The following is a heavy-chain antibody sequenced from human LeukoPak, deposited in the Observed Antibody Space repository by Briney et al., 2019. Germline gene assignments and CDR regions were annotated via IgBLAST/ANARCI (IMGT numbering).Heavy chain of an antibody. CDR2: INHSGST. D-gene: IGHD3-10*01. CDR1: GGSFSGYY. V-gene: IGHV4-34*01. CDR3: ARTSVRLVRGTFFDY. J-gene: IGHJ4*02. Sequence: PSESLSLTCAVYGGSFSGYYWSWIRQSPGKGLEWIGEINHSGSTNYNPSLKSRVTISVDTSKNQFSLKLSSVTAADTAVYYCARTSVRLVRGTFFDYWGQGTLVTVSS.